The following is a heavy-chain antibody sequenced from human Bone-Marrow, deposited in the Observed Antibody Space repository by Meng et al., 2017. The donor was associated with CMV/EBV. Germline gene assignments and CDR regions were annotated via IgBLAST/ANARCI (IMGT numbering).Heavy chain of an antibody. J-gene: IGHJ4*02. D-gene: IGHD1-1*01. CDR3: ARQGSKTGTTGDFDY. CDR1: GYTFASYA. CDR2: IKTSYSNT. V-gene: IGHV1-3*04. Sequence: FGYTFASYAMHCVRRAPGQSLPWLGWIKTSYSNTNSSPQFPPPIPITRDTSASTVYMEVSSLTSEDTGVYYCARQGSKTGTTGDFDYWGQGTLVTVSS.